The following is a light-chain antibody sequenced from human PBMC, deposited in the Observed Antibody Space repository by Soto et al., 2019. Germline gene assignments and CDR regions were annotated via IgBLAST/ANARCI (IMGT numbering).Light chain of an antibody. CDR1: SSDVGNYNL. CDR2: EVS. CDR3: CSYAGSSTFV. J-gene: IGLJ1*01. V-gene: IGLV2-23*02. Sequence: QSALTQPASVSGSPGQSITISCTGTSSDVGNYNLVSWYQHHPGKAPKLMIYEVSKRPSGVSNRFSGSKSGNTASLTIFGLQAEDEADYYCCSYAGSSTFVFGTGTKVTVL.